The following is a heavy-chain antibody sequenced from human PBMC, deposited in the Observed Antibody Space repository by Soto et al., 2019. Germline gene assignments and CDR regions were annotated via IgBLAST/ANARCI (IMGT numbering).Heavy chain of an antibody. J-gene: IGHJ3*02. CDR2: INHSGST. CDR1: GWSLTGYY. CDR3: AREDDFDYYGSGSYIDDFDI. Sequence: SDTLSLTCAVNGWSLTGYYWRWMRQPPGKGLELIGEINHSGSTNYNPSLKSRVTISVDTSKNQFSLKLSSVTAADTAVYYCAREDDFDYYGSGSYIDDFDIWGQGTMVT. D-gene: IGHD3-10*01. V-gene: IGHV4-34*01.